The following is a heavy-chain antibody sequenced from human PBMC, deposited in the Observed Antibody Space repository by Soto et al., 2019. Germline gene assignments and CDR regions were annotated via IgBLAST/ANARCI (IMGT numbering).Heavy chain of an antibody. J-gene: IGHJ4*02. CDR2: ISSSSSYI. V-gene: IGHV3-21*01. D-gene: IGHD2-15*01. CDR3: ARDKKYCTGGSCYGNHDY. CDR1: GFTFSSYS. Sequence: GWSLRLSCAASGFTFSSYSMNWVRQAPGKGLEWVSSISSSSSYIYYADSVKGRFTISRDNAKNSLYLQMNSLRAEDTAVYYCARDKKYCTGGSCYGNHDYWGQGTLVTVSS.